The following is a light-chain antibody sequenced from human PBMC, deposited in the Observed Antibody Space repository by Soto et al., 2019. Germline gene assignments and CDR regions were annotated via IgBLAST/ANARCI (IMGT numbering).Light chain of an antibody. CDR2: DDS. CDR1: NIGSKS. CDR3: QVWDSSSDHVV. J-gene: IGLJ2*01. V-gene: IGLV3-21*02. Sequence: SYELTQPPSVSVAPGQTARITCGGNNIGSKSVHWYQQKPGQAPVLVVYDDSDRPSGIPERFSGSNSGNTATLPISRVEAGDEPDYYCQVWDSSSDHVVFGGGTKVTVL.